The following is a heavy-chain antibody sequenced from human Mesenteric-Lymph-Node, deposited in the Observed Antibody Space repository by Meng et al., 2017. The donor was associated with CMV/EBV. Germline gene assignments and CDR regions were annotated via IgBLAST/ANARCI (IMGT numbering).Heavy chain of an antibody. CDR3: ARVRVVPAAITLVSRSHWFDP. CDR2: ISWDGRNT. CDR1: GFTFDDYT. J-gene: IGHJ5*02. V-gene: IGHV3-43*01. Sequence: GGSLRLSCAASGFTFDDYTMHWVRQAPGKGLEWVSLISWDGRNTYYADSVKGRFTISRDNSKNSLYLQMNSLRAEDTALYYCARVRVVPAAITLVSRSHWFDPWGQGTLVTVSS. D-gene: IGHD2-2*01.